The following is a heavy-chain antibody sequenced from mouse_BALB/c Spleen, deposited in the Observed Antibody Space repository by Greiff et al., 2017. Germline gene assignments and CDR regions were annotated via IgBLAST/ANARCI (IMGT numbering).Heavy chain of an antibody. CDR3: GADCYPFPFAY. Sequence: VQLQQSGAELVRPGTSVKVSCKASGYAFTNYLIEWVKQRPGQGLEWIGVINPGSGGTNYNEKLKGKATLTADNSSSTAYMQLRSLQSEDSAVFFWGADCYPFPFAYWGQGTLVTVSA. V-gene: IGHV1-54*01. J-gene: IGHJ3*01. D-gene: IGHD2-3*01. CDR2: INPGSGGT. CDR1: GYAFTNYL.